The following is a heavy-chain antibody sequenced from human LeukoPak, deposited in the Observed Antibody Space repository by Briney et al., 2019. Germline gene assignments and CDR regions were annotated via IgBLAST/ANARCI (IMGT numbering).Heavy chain of an antibody. CDR1: EFTFSTYS. CDR3: ARDLLGWELHYFDY. D-gene: IGHD1-26*01. J-gene: IGHJ4*02. V-gene: IGHV3-21*01. Sequence: GGSLRLSCAASEFTFSTYSMNWVRQAPGKGLEWVSSISSGSTYIYYADPVKGRFTISRDNAKNSLYLQMNSLRAEDTAVYYCARDLLGWELHYFDYWGQGTLVTVSS. CDR2: ISSGSTYI.